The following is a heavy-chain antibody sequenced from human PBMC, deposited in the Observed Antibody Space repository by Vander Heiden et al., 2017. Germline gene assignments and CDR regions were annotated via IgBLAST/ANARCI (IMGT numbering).Heavy chain of an antibody. J-gene: IGHJ6*02. D-gene: IGHD2-15*01. Sequence: EAQLVETGGGLIQPGGSLRLSCAASGFTVISNYMSWVRQVPGKGLEWVSVIYSDGRTNYADSVQGRFTISRDNSENTVSLQMNSLRAEDTAMYYCARGGGSQYYGMDVWGQGTTVTVSS. CDR3: ARGGGSQYYGMDV. V-gene: IGHV3-53*02. CDR1: GFTVISNY. CDR2: IYSDGRT.